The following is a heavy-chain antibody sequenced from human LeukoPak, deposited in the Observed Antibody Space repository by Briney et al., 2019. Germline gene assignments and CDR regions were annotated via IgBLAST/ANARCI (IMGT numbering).Heavy chain of an antibody. V-gene: IGHV4-39*01. Sequence: SETLSLTCTVSGGSISSFSYYWGWVRQPPGLGLEWIGGISYSGSTYYNPSLKSRTTISVDTSKNQFSLRLNSMTAADTAVYYCARRYYGSLSYPAYFDSWGQGPLGTVSS. CDR3: ARRYYGSLSYPAYFDS. D-gene: IGHD3-10*01. CDR2: ISYSGST. J-gene: IGHJ4*02. CDR1: GGSISSFSYY.